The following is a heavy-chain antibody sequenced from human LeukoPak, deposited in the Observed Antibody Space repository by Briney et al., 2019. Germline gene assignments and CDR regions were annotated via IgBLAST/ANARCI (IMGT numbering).Heavy chain of an antibody. V-gene: IGHV4-59*06. CDR3: ARDRGGDYYYDSSGWFDY. CDR1: GGSISSYY. D-gene: IGHD3-22*01. Sequence: SETLSLTCTVSGGSISSYYWSWIRQPPGKGLEWIGYIYYSGSTYYNPSLKSRVTISVDTSKNQFSLKLSSVTAADTAVYYCARDRGGDYYYDSSGWFDYWGQGTLVTVSS. CDR2: IYYSGST. J-gene: IGHJ4*02.